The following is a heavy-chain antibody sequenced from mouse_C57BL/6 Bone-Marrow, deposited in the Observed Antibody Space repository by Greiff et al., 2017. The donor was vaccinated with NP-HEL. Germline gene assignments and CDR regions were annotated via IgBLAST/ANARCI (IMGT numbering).Heavy chain of an antibody. CDR3: ARDRCYYGSSPDYAMDY. D-gene: IGHD1-1*01. CDR1: GFTFSSYA. V-gene: IGHV5-4*01. J-gene: IGHJ4*01. Sequence: EVKLVESGGGLVKPGGSLKLSCAASGFTFSSYAMSWVRQTPEKRLEWVATISDGGSYTYYPDNVKGRFTISRDNAKNNLYLQMRHLKSEDTAMYYCARDRCYYGSSPDYAMDYWGQGTSVTVSS. CDR2: ISDGGSYT.